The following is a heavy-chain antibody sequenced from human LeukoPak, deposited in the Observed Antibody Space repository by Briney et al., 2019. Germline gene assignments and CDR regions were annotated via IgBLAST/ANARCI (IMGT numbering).Heavy chain of an antibody. Sequence: SETLSLTCTVSGGSISRYYWSWIRQPPGKGLEWIGYIYYSGSTNYNPSLKGRVTISVDTSKNQFSLKLSSVTAADTAVYYCARHRRGYSYGIYYFDYWGQGTLVTVSS. CDR3: ARHRRGYSYGIYYFDY. CDR2: IYYSGST. D-gene: IGHD5-18*01. V-gene: IGHV4-59*08. J-gene: IGHJ4*02. CDR1: GGSISRYY.